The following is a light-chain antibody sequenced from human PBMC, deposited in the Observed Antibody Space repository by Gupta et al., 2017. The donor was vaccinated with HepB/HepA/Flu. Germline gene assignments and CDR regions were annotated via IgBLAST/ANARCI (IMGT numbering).Light chain of an antibody. J-gene: IGLJ3*02. V-gene: IGLV1-51*02. CDR3: GTWDSSLSVWV. CDR2: QNN. Sequence: QSVLTQPPSVSAAPGQKVTFSCSGSSSNIGNNYVSWYQQLPGTAPKLLMYQNNKRPSGIPDRFSGSKSDTSATLGITGLQTGDEADYYCGTWDSSLSVWVFGSGTKLIVL. CDR1: SSNIGNNY.